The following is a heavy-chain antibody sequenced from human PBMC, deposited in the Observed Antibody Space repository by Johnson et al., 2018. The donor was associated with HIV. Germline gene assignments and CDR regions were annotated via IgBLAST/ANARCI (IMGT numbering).Heavy chain of an antibody. CDR3: AMLRGDFDI. CDR2: IRYDGSNK. D-gene: IGHD2-21*01. J-gene: IGHJ3*02. Sequence: QMQLVESGGGVVQPGGSLRLSCAASGFTFTSYGMHWVRQAPGKGLEWVAFIRYDGSNKYYADSVKCRFTISRENSKNTLYLQMNSLRAEDTAVYYCAMLRGDFDIWCQGTMVTVSS. CDR1: GFTFTSYG. V-gene: IGHV3-30*02.